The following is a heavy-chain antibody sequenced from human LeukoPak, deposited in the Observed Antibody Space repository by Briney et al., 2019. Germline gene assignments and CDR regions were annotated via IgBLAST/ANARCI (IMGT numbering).Heavy chain of an antibody. CDR1: GFAFGSEA. V-gene: IGHV3-23*01. Sequence: GGSLRLSCAVSGFAFGSEAMSWVRQSPARGLEWVASISPGGGTTYYADYVKGRFTISRDNAKISLYLQMNSLRAEDTAVYYCMREAPNFDPWGQGTLVTVSS. CDR3: MREAPNFDP. CDR2: ISPGGGTT. J-gene: IGHJ5*02.